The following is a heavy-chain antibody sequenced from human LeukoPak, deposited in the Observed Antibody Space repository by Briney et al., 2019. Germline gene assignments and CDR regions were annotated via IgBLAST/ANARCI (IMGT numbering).Heavy chain of an antibody. V-gene: IGHV3-23*01. CDR2: ITVTGGVT. CDR3: AKEVSGSGSYYGGNDY. CDR1: GFTFSSYA. D-gene: IGHD3-10*01. Sequence: GGSLRLSCAASGFTFSSYAMGWVRQAPGKGLEWLSTITVTGGVTYYADSLKGRFTISRDSSKTTLYLQMNSMRAEDTAVYYCAKEVSGSGSYYGGNDYWGQGTLVIVSS. J-gene: IGHJ4*02.